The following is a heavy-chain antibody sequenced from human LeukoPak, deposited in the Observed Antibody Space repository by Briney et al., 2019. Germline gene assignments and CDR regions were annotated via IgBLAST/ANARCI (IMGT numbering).Heavy chain of an antibody. CDR1: GYTFTSYA. V-gene: IGHV1-3*01. CDR2: INAGNGNT. J-gene: IGHJ4*02. CDR3: ARDGVGYCSSTSCPYFDY. D-gene: IGHD2-2*01. Sequence: ASVKVSCKASGYTFTSYAMHWVRQAPGQRLEWMGWINAGNGNTKYSQKFQGRVTITRDTSASTAYMELSSLRSEDTAVYYCARDGVGYCSSTSCPYFDYWGQGTLVTVSS.